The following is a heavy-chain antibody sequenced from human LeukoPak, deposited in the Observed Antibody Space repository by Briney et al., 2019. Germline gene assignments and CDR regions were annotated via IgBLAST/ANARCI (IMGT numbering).Heavy chain of an antibody. Sequence: PGGSLRLSCAASGFTFSSYGMHWVRQAPGKGLEWVAFIRYDGSNKYYADSVRGRFTISRDNSKNTLYLQMNSLRSEDTAVYYCARSANVLFDYWGQGTLVTVSS. J-gene: IGHJ4*02. CDR2: IRYDGSNK. V-gene: IGHV3-30*02. CDR3: ARSANVLFDY. D-gene: IGHD4/OR15-4a*01. CDR1: GFTFSSYG.